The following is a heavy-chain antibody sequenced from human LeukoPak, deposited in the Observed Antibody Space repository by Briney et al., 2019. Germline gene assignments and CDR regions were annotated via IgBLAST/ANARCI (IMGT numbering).Heavy chain of an antibody. V-gene: IGHV4-38-2*02. J-gene: IGHJ4*02. CDR3: ARSTMVRGDRLGKIDY. D-gene: IGHD3-10*01. Sequence: SETLSLTCTVSGYSISSGYYWGWSRQPPGKGLERIGSIYHSGSTYYNPSLKSRVTISVDTSKNQFSLKLSSVTAADTAVYFCARSTMVRGDRLGKIDYWGQGTLVTVSS. CDR1: GYSISSGYY. CDR2: IYHSGST.